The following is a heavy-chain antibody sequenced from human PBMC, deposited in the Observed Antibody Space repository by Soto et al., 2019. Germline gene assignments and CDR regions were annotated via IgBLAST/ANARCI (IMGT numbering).Heavy chain of an antibody. CDR2: INSNGGSA. CDR1: GRNFSNFT. CDR3: GTNRGWSPRVFDY. D-gene: IGHD6-19*01. J-gene: IGHJ4*02. V-gene: IGHV3-64D*08. Sequence: PGRPNRLRYSASGRNFSNFTMHWVRQAPGKGLEYVSAINSNGGSAYYGDSVKGRFTISRDNPKNTLYLQMSSLRVEDTAVYYCGTNRGWSPRVFDYGVQGTLVPVS.